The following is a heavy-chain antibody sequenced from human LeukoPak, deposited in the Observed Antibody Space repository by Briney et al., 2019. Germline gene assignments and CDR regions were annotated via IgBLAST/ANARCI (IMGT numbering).Heavy chain of an antibody. Sequence: GGSLRLSCAASGFTFNTYSMNWVRQAPGKGLEWLSYVKSGNYDIQYADSVTGRFTVSRDSATNSLYLQMNDLKAEDTAVYYCARDANWGQGTLVTVSS. D-gene: IGHD2-15*01. V-gene: IGHV3-48*01. CDR3: ARDAN. CDR1: GFTFNTYS. J-gene: IGHJ4*02. CDR2: VKSGNYDI.